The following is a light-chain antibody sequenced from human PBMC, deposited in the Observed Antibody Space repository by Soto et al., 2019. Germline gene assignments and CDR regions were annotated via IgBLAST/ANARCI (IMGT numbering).Light chain of an antibody. Sequence: EVVLTQSPGTLSLSPGERASLSCRASQSVSNSFSAWYQQKAGQSPRLLIYAASARAIGIPDRFSGSGSGTDFTLTISRLEPEDFAVYYCQQYGHSPRTFGQGTKVDIK. CDR3: QQYGHSPRT. CDR1: QSVSNSF. J-gene: IGKJ1*01. CDR2: AAS. V-gene: IGKV3-20*01.